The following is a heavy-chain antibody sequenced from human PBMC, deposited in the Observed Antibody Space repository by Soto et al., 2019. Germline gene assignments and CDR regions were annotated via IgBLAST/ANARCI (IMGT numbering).Heavy chain of an antibody. CDR2: ISYTVDA. V-gene: IGHV4-59*01. D-gene: IGHD5-18*01. Sequence: SETLSLTCSVSAGSISRYYWGWVRQSPGEGLEWIAHISYTVDASYNPSLKSRDTISLDTSKNQIALRLMSVTAADTAVYYCVGSLMSRAMESFDYWGQGTLVTVSS. J-gene: IGHJ4*02. CDR3: VGSLMSRAMESFDY. CDR1: AGSISRYY.